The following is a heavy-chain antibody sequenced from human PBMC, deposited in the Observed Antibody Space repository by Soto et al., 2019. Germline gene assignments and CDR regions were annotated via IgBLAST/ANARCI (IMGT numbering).Heavy chain of an antibody. CDR3: AKDHTRTFNAFDV. CDR1: GFTFDNYA. J-gene: IGHJ3*01. CDR2: ISWNSAFI. Sequence: PGGSLRLSCAASGFTFDNYAMHWVRHTPGRGLEWVSGISWNSAFISYADSVKGRFTISRDNAKNSLYLQMNSLRAEDTALYYCAKDHTRTFNAFDVWGQGTLVTVS. V-gene: IGHV3-9*01. D-gene: IGHD2-15*01.